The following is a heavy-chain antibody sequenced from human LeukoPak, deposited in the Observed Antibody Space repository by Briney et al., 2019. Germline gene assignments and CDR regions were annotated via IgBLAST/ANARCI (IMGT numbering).Heavy chain of an antibody. V-gene: IGHV4-34*01. J-gene: IGHJ5*02. Sequence: KPSETLSLTCAVYGGSFSGYYWSWIRQPPGKGLEWIGEINHSGSTNYNPSLKSRVTISVDTSKNQFSLKLNSVTAADTAVYYCARVRGLLLWFGELLYPNWFDPWGQGTLVTVSS. CDR2: INHSGST. CDR3: ARVRGLLLWFGELLYPNWFDP. CDR1: GGSFSGYY. D-gene: IGHD3-10*01.